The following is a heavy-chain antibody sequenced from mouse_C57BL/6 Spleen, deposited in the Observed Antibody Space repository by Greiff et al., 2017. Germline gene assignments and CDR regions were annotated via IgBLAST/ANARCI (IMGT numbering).Heavy chain of an antibody. CDR1: GYTFTSYW. Sequence: QVQLKQSGAELAKPGASVKLSCKASGYTFTSYWMHWVKQRHGQGLEWIGYINPSSGYTKYNQKFKDKATLTADKSSSTAYMQLSSLPYEDSAVYYCARWDTTVPYYFDYWGQGTTLTVSS. J-gene: IGHJ2*01. D-gene: IGHD1-1*01. V-gene: IGHV1-7*01. CDR3: ARWDTTVPYYFDY. CDR2: INPSSGYT.